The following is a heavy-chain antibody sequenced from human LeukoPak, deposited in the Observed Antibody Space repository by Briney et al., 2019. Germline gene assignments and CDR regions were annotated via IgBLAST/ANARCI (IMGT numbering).Heavy chain of an antibody. CDR3: ARGPYSSGWYGLDY. V-gene: IGHV1-46*04. CDR2: INPSGGST. CDR1: GYTFTYYY. D-gene: IGHD6-19*01. Sequence: ASVKVSCKASGYTFTYYYMYWVRQAPGQGLEWMGLINPSGGSTSYVQELQGRVTMTRDTSTSTVYMELSSLRSEDTAVYYCARGPYSSGWYGLDYWGQRTLVTVSS. J-gene: IGHJ4*02.